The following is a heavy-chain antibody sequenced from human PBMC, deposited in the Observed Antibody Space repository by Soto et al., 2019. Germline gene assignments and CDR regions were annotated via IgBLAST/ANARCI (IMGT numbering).Heavy chain of an antibody. CDR1: GYSFTTEW. J-gene: IGHJ4*02. V-gene: IGHV5-51*01. CDR2: IFPADSDT. Sequence: EVQLVQSGPEVKKPGESLKISCKGSGYSFTTEWIAWVRQMPGKGLEWMGIIFPADSDTKYSPSFQGQVTISADKSTRTVHLQWSSLKASDTAMYYCARRAGSDYWGQGTLVTVSS. CDR3: ARRAGSDY.